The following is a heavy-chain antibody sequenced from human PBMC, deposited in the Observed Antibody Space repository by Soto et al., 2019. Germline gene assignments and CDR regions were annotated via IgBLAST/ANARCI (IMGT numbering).Heavy chain of an antibody. Sequence: GGSLRLSCAASGFTFSSYAMSWVRQAPGKGLEWVSAISGSGGSTYYTPSVKGRFTISIDTSKNTLYLQMNCLRAADTAVYYCAKDHDIVYDSSGYYYAWGQGTLVTVSS. CDR2: ISGSGGST. CDR3: AKDHDIVYDSSGYYYA. V-gene: IGHV3-23*01. D-gene: IGHD3-22*01. J-gene: IGHJ5*02. CDR1: GFTFSSYA.